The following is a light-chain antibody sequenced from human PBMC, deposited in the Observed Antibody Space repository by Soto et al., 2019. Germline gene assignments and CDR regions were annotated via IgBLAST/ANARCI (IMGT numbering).Light chain of an antibody. CDR2: GAS. J-gene: IGKJ5*01. Sequence: EIFLTQSPGTLSLSPGERATLSCRASHSVSRTYLAWYQQKPGQAPRLLMYGASDRATGTPGRFSGSGSGTDFTLTISGLEPEDSAVYYCQQFDDSVTFGQGTRLE. CDR1: HSVSRTY. CDR3: QQFDDSVT. V-gene: IGKV3-20*01.